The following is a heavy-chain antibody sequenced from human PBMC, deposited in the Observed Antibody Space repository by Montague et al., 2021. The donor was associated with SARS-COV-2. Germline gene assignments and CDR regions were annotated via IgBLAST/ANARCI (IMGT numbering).Heavy chain of an antibody. CDR3: ARRYCSSTSCPNWFDP. CDR2: NYHSSSN. CDR1: GGSISSDNW. Sequence: SETLSLTCTVSGGSISSDNWCCCVRQPPGEGLGWIGENYHSSSNNYNPSLKSRVTISVDRSKNQFSLLLRSVTAADTAVYYCARRYCSSTSCPNWFDPWGQGTLVTVSS. V-gene: IGHV4-4*02. J-gene: IGHJ5*02. D-gene: IGHD2-2*01.